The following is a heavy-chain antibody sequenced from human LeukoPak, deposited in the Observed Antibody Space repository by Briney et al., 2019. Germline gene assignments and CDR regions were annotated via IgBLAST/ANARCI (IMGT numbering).Heavy chain of an antibody. CDR2: ISASASST. D-gene: IGHD3-10*01. CDR3: ARDGVMVRGVIVSDGFGI. Sequence: GGSLILSCAASGFNFPNYAMSWIRQVPGKGLEWVSAISASASSTHYADSVKGRFTISRDNSKNTLYLQMNSLRVEDTAVYFCARDGVMVRGVIVSDGFGIWGQGTMVTVSS. CDR1: GFNFPNYA. J-gene: IGHJ3*02. V-gene: IGHV3-23*01.